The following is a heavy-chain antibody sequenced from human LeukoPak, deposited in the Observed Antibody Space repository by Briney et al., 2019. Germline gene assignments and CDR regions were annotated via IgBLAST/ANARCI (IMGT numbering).Heavy chain of an antibody. CDR3: ARGRLYVTGEQPRHFDH. V-gene: IGHV6-1*01. CDR1: GDGVSNDSAA. CDR2: TYYRSKWYN. J-gene: IGHJ4*02. Sequence: SQTLSLTRVISGDGVSNDSAAWNWIRQSPSRGLEWLGRTYYRSKWYNDYAASVKGRITVNPDTSKNQFSLQLRSVTPEDTAVYYCARGRLYVTGEQPRHFDHWGQGTLVTVSS. D-gene: IGHD7-27*01.